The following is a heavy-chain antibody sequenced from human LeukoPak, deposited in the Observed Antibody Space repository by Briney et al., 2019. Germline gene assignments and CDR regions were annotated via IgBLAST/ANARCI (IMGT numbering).Heavy chain of an antibody. D-gene: IGHD2-2*02. CDR3: ARGEPWYCSSTSCSTYMDV. V-gene: IGHV4-39*07. CDR2: IYYSGST. CDR1: GGSISSSSYY. Sequence: SETLSLTCTVSGGSISSSSYYWGWIRQPPGKGLEWIGSIYYSGSTYYNPSLKSRVTISVDTSKNQFSLKLSSVTAADTAVYYCARGEPWYCSSTSCSTYMDVWGKGTTVTVSS. J-gene: IGHJ6*03.